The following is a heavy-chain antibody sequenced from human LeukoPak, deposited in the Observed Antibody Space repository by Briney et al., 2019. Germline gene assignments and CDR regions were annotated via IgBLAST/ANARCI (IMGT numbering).Heavy chain of an antibody. Sequence: SETLSLTCTVAGGSISSYYWSWIRQPPGEGLEWIGYIYYSGSTNYNPSLKSRVTISVDTSKNQFSLKLSSVTAADTAVYYCARGLYYGSGSYYYFDYWGQGTLVTVSS. CDR3: ARGLYYGSGSYYYFDY. CDR2: IYYSGST. CDR1: GGSISSYY. V-gene: IGHV4-59*01. J-gene: IGHJ4*02. D-gene: IGHD3-10*01.